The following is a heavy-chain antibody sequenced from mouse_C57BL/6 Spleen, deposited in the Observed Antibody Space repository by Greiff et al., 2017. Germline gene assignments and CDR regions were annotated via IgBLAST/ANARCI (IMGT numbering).Heavy chain of an antibody. CDR3: ARIEDGYSLYFDV. CDR2: IWWDDDL. J-gene: IGHJ1*03. V-gene: IGHV8-8*01. D-gene: IGHD2-3*01. Sequence: QVTLKVSGPGILQPSQTLSLTCSFSGFSLSTFGMGVGWIRQPSGKGLEWLAHIWWDDDLYYNPALKSRLTISKDTSKNQVFLKIANVDIADTATDYCARIEDGYSLYFDVWGTGTTVTVSS. CDR1: GFSLSTFGMG.